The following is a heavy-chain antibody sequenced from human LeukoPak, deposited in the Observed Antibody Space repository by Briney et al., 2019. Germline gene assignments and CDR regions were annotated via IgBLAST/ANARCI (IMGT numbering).Heavy chain of an antibody. CDR3: AEDLRSSWFFI. Sequence: SETLSLTCTVSGGSISNYYWSWIRQPPGKGLEWIGYIYYSGSTSYNPSLKSRVTISVDTSKNQFSLKLNSVTAADTALYYCAEDLRSSWFFIWGQGIMVTVSS. V-gene: IGHV4-59*12. D-gene: IGHD6-13*01. CDR1: GGSISNYY. J-gene: IGHJ4*02. CDR2: IYYSGST.